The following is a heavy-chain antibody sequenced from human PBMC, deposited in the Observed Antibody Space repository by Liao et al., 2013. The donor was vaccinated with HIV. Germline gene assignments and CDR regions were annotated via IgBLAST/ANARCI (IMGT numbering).Heavy chain of an antibody. CDR3: ARGGGLAVYAIGDMDV. V-gene: IGHV4-61*02. Sequence: QVQLQESGPGLVKPSQTLSLTCTVSGGSISSGSYYWSWIRQPAGKGLEWIGRIYTSGSTNYNPSLKSRVTISVDTSKNQFSLKLSSVTAADTAVYYCARGGGLAVYAIGDMDVWGQRGPRVTVSS. CDR1: GGSISSGSYY. J-gene: IGHJ6*01. D-gene: IGHD2-8*02. CDR2: IYTSGST.